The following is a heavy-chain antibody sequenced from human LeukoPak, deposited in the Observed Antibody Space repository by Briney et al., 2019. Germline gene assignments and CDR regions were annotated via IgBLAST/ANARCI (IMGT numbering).Heavy chain of an antibody. D-gene: IGHD6-19*01. Sequence: PGGSLRLSCAASGFTVSSNYMSWVRQGPGKGLECVSDISNDGDTYYADSVKGRFPISRDTSKNTMSLQMNSLRAEDTAVYYCAGDKTTGGWYEFDYWGQGTLVTVSS. J-gene: IGHJ4*02. CDR2: ISNDGDT. CDR1: GFTVSSNY. V-gene: IGHV3-53*01. CDR3: AGDKTTGGWYEFDY.